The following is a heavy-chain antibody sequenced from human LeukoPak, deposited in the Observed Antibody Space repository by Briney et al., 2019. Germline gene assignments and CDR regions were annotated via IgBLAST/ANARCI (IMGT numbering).Heavy chain of an antibody. CDR3: ARDRCSGGSCYSGW. V-gene: IGHV3-66*01. D-gene: IGHD2-15*01. CDR2: IYSGGST. J-gene: IGHJ4*02. CDR1: GFTVRSNY. Sequence: GGSLRLSCAASGFTVRSNYMSWVRQAPGKGLEWVSVIYSGGSTYYADSVKGRFTISRDNSKNTLYLQMNSLRAEDTAVYYCARDRCSGGSCYSGWWGQGTLVTVSS.